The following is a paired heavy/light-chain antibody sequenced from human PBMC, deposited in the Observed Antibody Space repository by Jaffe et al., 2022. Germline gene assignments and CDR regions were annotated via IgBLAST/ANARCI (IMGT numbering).Heavy chain of an antibody. V-gene: IGHV3-23*01. Sequence: EVQLLESGGGLVQPGESLRLSCAASGFTFNTYAMRWVRQAPGKGLEWVSAISGGGTTTYYADSVKGRFTISRDNSKNTVYLQMNSLRAEDTAVYYCAQRGTTGFFDYWGQGTLVTVSS. D-gene: IGHD3-16*01. CDR1: GFTFNTYA. CDR3: AQRGTTGFFDY. CDR2: ISGGGTTT. J-gene: IGHJ4*02.
Light chain of an antibody. Sequence: EIVLTQSPGTLSLSPGERATLSCRASQSVSSSLAWYQQKPGQAPRLLIYDASNRATGIPARFSGSGSGTDFTLTISSLEPEDFAVYYCQQGSNWPLTFGQGTEVEIK. J-gene: IGKJ1*01. CDR2: DAS. CDR3: QQGSNWPLT. V-gene: IGKV3-11*01. CDR1: QSVSSS.